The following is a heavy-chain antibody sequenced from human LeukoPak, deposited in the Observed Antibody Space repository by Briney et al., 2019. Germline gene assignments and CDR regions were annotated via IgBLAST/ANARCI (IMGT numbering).Heavy chain of an antibody. CDR1: GGSFSGYY. J-gene: IGHJ3*02. V-gene: IGHV4-34*01. CDR3: ARATEVGATTLVAFDI. CDR2: INHSGST. D-gene: IGHD1-26*01. Sequence: SETLSLTCAVYGGSFSGYYWSWIRQPPGKGLEWIGEINHSGSTNYNPSLKSRVTISVDTSKNQFSLKLSSVTAADTAVYYCARATEVGATTLVAFDIWGQGTMVTVSS.